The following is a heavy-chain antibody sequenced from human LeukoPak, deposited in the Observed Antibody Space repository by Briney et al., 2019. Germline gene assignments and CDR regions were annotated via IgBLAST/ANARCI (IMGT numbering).Heavy chain of an antibody. Sequence: GGSLRLSCAASGFSFSSYAMSWVRQAPGKGLEWVSAISGSGGSTYYADSVKGRFTISRDNSKNTLYLQMNSLRAEDTAVYYCAKNHLLTLTYYFDYWGQGTLVTVSS. J-gene: IGHJ4*02. CDR2: ISGSGGST. D-gene: IGHD2-2*01. CDR1: GFSFSSYA. CDR3: AKNHLLTLTYYFDY. V-gene: IGHV3-23*01.